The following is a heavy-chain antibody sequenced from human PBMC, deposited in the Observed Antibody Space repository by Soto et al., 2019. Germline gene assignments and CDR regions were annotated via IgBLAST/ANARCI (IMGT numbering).Heavy chain of an antibody. Sequence: GGSLRLSCAASGFSVNNIYMSWIRQAPGQGLEWVSTISDGGKTFYADSVKGRFTLSRDNSKNTLFLQMSSLRVEDTAVYYCSRDHTSGGYDYRGQGTLVTVS. CDR2: ISDGGKT. CDR3: SRDHTSGGYDY. CDR1: GFSVNNIY. D-gene: IGHD5-12*01. V-gene: IGHV3-53*01. J-gene: IGHJ4*02.